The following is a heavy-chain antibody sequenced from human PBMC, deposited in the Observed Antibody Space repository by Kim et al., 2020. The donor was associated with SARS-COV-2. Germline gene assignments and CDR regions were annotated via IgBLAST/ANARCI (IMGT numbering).Heavy chain of an antibody. CDR1: GFTFSSYG. Sequence: GGSLRLSCAASGFTFSSYGMHWVRQAPGKGLEWVAVIWYDGSNKYYADSVKGRFTISRDNSKNTLYLQMNSLRAEDTAVYYCAKDLEVATTRDYYYYGMDVWGQGTTVTVSS. J-gene: IGHJ6*02. CDR3: AKDLEVATTRDYYYYGMDV. V-gene: IGHV3-33*06. D-gene: IGHD5-12*01. CDR2: IWYDGSNK.